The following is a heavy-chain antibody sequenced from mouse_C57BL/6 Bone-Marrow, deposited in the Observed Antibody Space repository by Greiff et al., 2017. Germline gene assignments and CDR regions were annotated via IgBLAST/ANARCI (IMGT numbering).Heavy chain of an antibody. D-gene: IGHD3-2*02. CDR1: GYTFTSYW. J-gene: IGHJ3*01. CDR3: TSRQLSPGFAY. Sequence: EVQLQQSGTVLARPGASVKMSCKTSGYTFTSYWMHWVKQRPGQGLEWIGAIYPGNSDTSYNQKFKGKAKLTAVTSASTAYMELSSLTNEDSAVYYWTSRQLSPGFAYWGQGTLVTVSA. V-gene: IGHV1-5*01. CDR2: IYPGNSDT.